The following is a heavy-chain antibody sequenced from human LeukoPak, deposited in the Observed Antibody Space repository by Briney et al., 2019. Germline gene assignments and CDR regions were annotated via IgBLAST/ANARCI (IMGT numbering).Heavy chain of an antibody. CDR2: ISNDEKSI. V-gene: IGHV3-30*02. J-gene: IGHJ1*01. CDR3: ARGLSRREYFDH. D-gene: IGHD2-2*01. Sequence: PGGSLGLSCAASGFTFSIRGFHWVRQAPGKGLEWVAFISNDEKSINYADSVKGRFTISRDNSRSTLYLQLNSLRAEDTAVYYCARGLSRREYFDHWGQGTLVTV. CDR1: GFTFSIRG.